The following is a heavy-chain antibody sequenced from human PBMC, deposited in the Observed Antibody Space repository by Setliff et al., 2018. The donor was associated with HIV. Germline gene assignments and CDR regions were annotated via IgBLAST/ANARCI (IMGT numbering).Heavy chain of an antibody. CDR3: ARGIAVAGPYFDY. Sequence: SETLSLTCTVSGGSISNDYWHWIRQSPGRGLEWIGYIYYTGSTNYTPSLKSRVTISVDTPKNEFSLKLSSMTAADTAVYYCARGIAVAGPYFDYWGQGTLVTVSS. V-gene: IGHV4-59*01. J-gene: IGHJ4*02. CDR2: IYYTGST. D-gene: IGHD6-19*01. CDR1: GGSISNDY.